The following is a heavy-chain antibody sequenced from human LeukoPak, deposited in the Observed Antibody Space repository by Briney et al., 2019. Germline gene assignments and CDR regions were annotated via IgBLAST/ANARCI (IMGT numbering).Heavy chain of an antibody. CDR2: IIPIFGTA. CDR3: ARGPYSSGYYYVGGFDY. J-gene: IGHJ4*02. D-gene: IGHD3-22*01. V-gene: IGHV1-69*05. Sequence: AASVKVSCKASGGTFSSYAISWVRQAPGQGLEWMGGIIPIFGTANYAQKFQGRVTITTDESTSTAYMELSSLRSEDTAVYYCARGPYSSGYYYVGGFDYWGQGTLVTVSS. CDR1: GGTFSSYA.